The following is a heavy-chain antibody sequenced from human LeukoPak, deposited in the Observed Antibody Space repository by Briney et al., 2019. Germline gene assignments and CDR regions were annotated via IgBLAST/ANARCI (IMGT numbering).Heavy chain of an antibody. Sequence: GGSLRLSCTASGFVFSTYGMHWVRQAPGKGLEWISFIQFDGSDEFYADSAKGRFIISRDNSKNTLYLQMNSLRTEDTSVYYCAEDQKLQPFHYWGQGTLVTVSS. CDR2: IQFDGSDE. CDR1: GFVFSTYG. CDR3: AEDQKLQPFHY. V-gene: IGHV3-30*02. D-gene: IGHD2-15*01. J-gene: IGHJ4*02.